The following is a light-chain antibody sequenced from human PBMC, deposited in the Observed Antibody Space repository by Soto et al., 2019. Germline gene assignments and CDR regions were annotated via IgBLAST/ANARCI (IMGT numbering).Light chain of an antibody. CDR2: NNN. V-gene: IGLV1-44*01. CDR1: SSNIGSNT. Sequence: QTVVTQPPSASGTPGQRVTISFSGSSSNIGSNTVNWYQQLPGTAPKLLIYNNNQRPSGVPDRFSGSKSGTSASLAICGLQSEDEADYYCAAWEDSLNGYVFGTGTKLTVL. CDR3: AAWEDSLNGYV. J-gene: IGLJ1*01.